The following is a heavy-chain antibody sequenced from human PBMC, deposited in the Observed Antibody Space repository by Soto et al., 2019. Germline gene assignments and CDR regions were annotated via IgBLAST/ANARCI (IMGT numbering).Heavy chain of an antibody. Sequence: GGSLRLSCAASGFTFSSSAMSWVRQAPGKGLEWVSAISVSGGSTYYADSVKGRFTISRDNSKNTLYLQMNSLRAEDTAVYYCAKTRRYSSSWYYFDYWGQGTLVTVSS. J-gene: IGHJ4*02. CDR3: AKTRRYSSSWYYFDY. CDR2: ISVSGGST. CDR1: GFTFSSSA. D-gene: IGHD6-13*01. V-gene: IGHV3-23*01.